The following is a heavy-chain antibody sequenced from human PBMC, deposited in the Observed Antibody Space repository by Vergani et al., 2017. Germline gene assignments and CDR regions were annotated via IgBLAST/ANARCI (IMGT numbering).Heavy chain of an antibody. CDR2: ISYDGSNK. CDR1: GFTFSSYA. D-gene: IGHD2-2*01. V-gene: IGHV3-30*04. Sequence: QVQLVESGGGVVQPGRSLRLSCAASGFTFSSYAMHCVRQAPGKGLEWVAVISYDGSNKYYADSVKGRFTISRDNSKNTLYLQMNSLRAEDTAVYYCARDLSTRLVECGRTSCQGGFDYWGQGTLVTVSS. CDR3: ARDLSTRLVECGRTSCQGGFDY. J-gene: IGHJ4*02.